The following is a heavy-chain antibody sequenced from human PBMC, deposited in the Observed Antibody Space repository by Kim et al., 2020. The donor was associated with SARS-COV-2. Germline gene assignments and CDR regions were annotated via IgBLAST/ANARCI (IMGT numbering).Heavy chain of an antibody. CDR1: GFTFSTYW. J-gene: IGHJ4*02. CDR3: VGGGRGRH. Sequence: GGSLRLSCAASGFTFSTYWMSWVRQTPGKGLEWVAEINVDGSEKYHVDSVKGRFTISRDNDKNSVYLQMNSLRAEDTAIYYCVGGGRGRHWGQGTLVTVSS. CDR2: INVDGSEK. D-gene: IGHD3-16*01. V-gene: IGHV3-7*01.